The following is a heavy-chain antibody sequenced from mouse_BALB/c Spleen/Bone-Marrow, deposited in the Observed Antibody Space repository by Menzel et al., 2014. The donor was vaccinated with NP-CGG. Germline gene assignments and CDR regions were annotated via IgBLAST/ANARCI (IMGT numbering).Heavy chain of an antibody. J-gene: IGHJ2*01. CDR2: IDPANGNT. V-gene: IGHV14-3*02. CDR1: GFNIKDTY. CDR3: ARYRYGNFDY. D-gene: IGHD2-1*01. Sequence: EVHLVESGAELVKPGASVKLSCTASGFNIKDTYIHWVKQRPEQGLEWTGRIDPANGNTKYDPKFQGKATITADTSSNTAYLQLSSLTSEDTAVYYCARYRYGNFDYWGQGTTLTVSS.